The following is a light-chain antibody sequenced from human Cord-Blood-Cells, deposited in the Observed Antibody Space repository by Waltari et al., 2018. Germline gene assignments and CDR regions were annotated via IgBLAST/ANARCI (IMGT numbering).Light chain of an antibody. CDR3: QQYYSTPRT. J-gene: IGKJ4*01. CDR1: RSVLYRYNNKNY. Sequence: DIVKAQSRDSLAVSLRARAPITFKSRRSVLYRYNNKNYLAWYQQKPGQLPKLLIYWASTREAGVPDRFSGSGSGTDFTLTIISLQAEDVAVYYCQQYYSTPRTFGGGTKVEIK. V-gene: IGKV4-1*01. CDR2: WAS.